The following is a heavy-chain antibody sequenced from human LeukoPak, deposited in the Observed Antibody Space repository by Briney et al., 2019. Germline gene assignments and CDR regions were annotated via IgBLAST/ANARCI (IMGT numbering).Heavy chain of an antibody. D-gene: IGHD2-15*01. V-gene: IGHV1-2*02. Sequence: ASVKVSCKASGYTFTSYYMHWVRQAPGQGLEWMGWINPNSGGTNYAQKFQGRVTMTRDTSISTAYMELSRLSSDDTAVYYCAREPLYCSGGSCFPTPGWFDPWGQGTLVTVSS. CDR2: INPNSGGT. CDR3: AREPLYCSGGSCFPTPGWFDP. J-gene: IGHJ5*02. CDR1: GYTFTSYY.